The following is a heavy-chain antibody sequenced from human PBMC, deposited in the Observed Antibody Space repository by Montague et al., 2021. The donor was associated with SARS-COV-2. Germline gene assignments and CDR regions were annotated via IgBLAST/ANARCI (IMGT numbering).Heavy chain of an antibody. Sequence: SETLSLTCAVHGGSFSGYSWSWIRQPPGKGLEWIGEINHSGSTNHNPSLKSRVTISADTSKNQFPLKLSSVTAADTAVYYCARGLLDPLDYWGQGTLVTVSS. J-gene: IGHJ4*02. CDR2: INHSGST. CDR3: ARGLLDPLDY. CDR1: GGSFSGYS. V-gene: IGHV4-34*01.